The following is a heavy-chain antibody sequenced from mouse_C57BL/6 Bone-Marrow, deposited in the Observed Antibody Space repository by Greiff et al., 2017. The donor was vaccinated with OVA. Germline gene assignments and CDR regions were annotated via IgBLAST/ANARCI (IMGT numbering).Heavy chain of an antibody. V-gene: IGHV1-19*01. CDR1: GYTFTDYY. D-gene: IGHD2-1*01. Sequence: VQLQQSGPVLVKPGASVKMSCKASGYTFTDYYMNWVKQSHGKSLEWIGVINPYNGGTSYNQKFKGKATLTVDKSSSTAYMELNSLTSEDSAVYYCARDYYGNFYWYFDVWGTGTTVTVSS. J-gene: IGHJ1*03. CDR2: INPYNGGT. CDR3: ARDYYGNFYWYFDV.